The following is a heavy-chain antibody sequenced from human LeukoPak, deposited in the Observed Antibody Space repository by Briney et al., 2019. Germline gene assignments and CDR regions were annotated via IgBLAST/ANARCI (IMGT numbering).Heavy chain of an antibody. Sequence: ASVKVSCKVSGYTLTELSMHWVRQAPGKGLEWMGGFDPEDGETIYAQKFQGRVTMTEDTSTDTAYMEMSSLRSEDTAVYYCATGFYYYDSSGFWFDPWGQGTLVTVSS. CDR3: ATGFYYYDSSGFWFDP. J-gene: IGHJ5*02. CDR1: GYTLTELS. D-gene: IGHD3-22*01. V-gene: IGHV1-24*01. CDR2: FDPEDGET.